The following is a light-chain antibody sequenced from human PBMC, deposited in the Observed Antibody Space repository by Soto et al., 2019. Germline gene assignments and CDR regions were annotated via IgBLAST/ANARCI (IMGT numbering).Light chain of an antibody. CDR2: RAS. V-gene: IGKV3-20*01. CDR3: QQYGNSPIT. J-gene: IGKJ5*01. CDR1: QSVTNNF. Sequence: PGERAPLSCSASQSVTNNFLAWYQQKPGQAPRLLISRASSRATGIPDRFSGSGSGTDFTLTISRLEPEDFAVYYCQQYGNSPITFGQGTRLEI.